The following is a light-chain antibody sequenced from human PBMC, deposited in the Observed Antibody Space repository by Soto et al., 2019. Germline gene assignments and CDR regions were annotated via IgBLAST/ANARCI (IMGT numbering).Light chain of an antibody. CDR2: SNN. CDR1: SSNIGSST. Sequence: QSVLTQPPSASGTPGQRVTVSCSGSSSNIGSSTVNWYQQLPGTAPKLLIYSNNQRPSGVPDRFSGSKSGTSVSLAISGLQSEDEADYYCAAWDDSLNGLVIGGGTKLTVL. J-gene: IGLJ3*02. V-gene: IGLV1-44*01. CDR3: AAWDDSLNGLV.